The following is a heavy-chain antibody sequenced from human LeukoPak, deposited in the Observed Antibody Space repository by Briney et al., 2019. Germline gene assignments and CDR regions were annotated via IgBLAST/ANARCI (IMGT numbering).Heavy chain of an antibody. CDR3: AKSHRSGYYYVLVDY. Sequence: PGGSLRLSCVASGFTFSSYAMSWVRQAPGKGLEWVSAISGSGGSTYYADSVKGRFTISRDNSKNTLYLQMNSLRAEDTAVYYCAKSHRSGYYYVLVDYWGQGTLVTVSS. V-gene: IGHV3-23*01. J-gene: IGHJ4*02. D-gene: IGHD3-22*01. CDR1: GFTFSSYA. CDR2: ISGSGGST.